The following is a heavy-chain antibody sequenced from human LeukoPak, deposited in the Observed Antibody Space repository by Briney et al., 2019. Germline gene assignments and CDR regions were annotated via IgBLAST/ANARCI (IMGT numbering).Heavy chain of an antibody. V-gene: IGHV1-69*04. D-gene: IGHD3-22*01. Sequence: SVKVSCKASRGTFSKYAISWVRQAPGQGLEWMGRIIPILNITHYAQKFQGRVTTAADKSTSTAYMELSSLRSEDTAVYYCARDDDRAREIDYWGQGTLVTVSS. CDR3: ARDDDRAREIDY. J-gene: IGHJ4*02. CDR1: RGTFSKYA. CDR2: IIPILNIT.